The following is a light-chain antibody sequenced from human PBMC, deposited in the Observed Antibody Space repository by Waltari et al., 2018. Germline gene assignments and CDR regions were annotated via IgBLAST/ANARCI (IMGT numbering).Light chain of an antibody. CDR3: MQALQTPWT. CDR2: LGS. V-gene: IGKV2-28*01. J-gene: IGKJ1*01. Sequence: DIVMTQSPLSLPVTPGEPASISCRSSQGLLHSNGYNYLDWYLKKPGQSPQLLIYLGSNRASGGPDRFRGSGSGTDFTLKISRVEAEDVGVYYCMQALQTPWTFGQGTKVEIK. CDR1: QGLLHSNGYNY.